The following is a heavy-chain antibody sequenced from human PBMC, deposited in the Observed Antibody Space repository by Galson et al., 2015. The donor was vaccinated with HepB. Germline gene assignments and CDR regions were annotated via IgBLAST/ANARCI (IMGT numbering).Heavy chain of an antibody. Sequence: SETLSLTCTVSGGSISSYYWSWIRQPPGKGLEWIGYIYYSGSTNYNPSLKGRVTISVDTSKNQFSLKLSSVTAADTAVYYCAREGGISAGYGYDYWGQGTLVTVSS. V-gene: IGHV4-59*01. CDR3: AREGGISAGYGYDY. CDR2: IYYSGST. D-gene: IGHD5-18*01. J-gene: IGHJ4*02. CDR1: GGSISSYY.